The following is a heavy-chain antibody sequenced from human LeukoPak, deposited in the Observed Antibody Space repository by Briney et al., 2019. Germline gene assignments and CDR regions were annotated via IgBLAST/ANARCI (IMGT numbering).Heavy chain of an antibody. D-gene: IGHD3-10*01. J-gene: IGHJ4*02. CDR1: GGSISSSSYY. V-gene: IGHV4-39*02. CDR2: IYYSGST. CDR3: AKDYNPDLIHYFDY. Sequence: SETLSLTCTVSGGSISSSSYYWGWIRQPPGKGLEWIGSIYYSGSTYYNPSPKSRVTISVDTSKNQFSLKLSSVTAADTAVYYCAKDYNPDLIHYFDYWGQGTLVTVSS.